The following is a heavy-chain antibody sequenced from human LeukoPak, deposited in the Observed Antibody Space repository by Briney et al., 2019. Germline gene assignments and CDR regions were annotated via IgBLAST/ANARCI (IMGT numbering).Heavy chain of an antibody. CDR1: GGSISSYY. CDR2: IYYSGTT. D-gene: IGHD6-13*01. Sequence: SETLSLTCTVSGGSISSYYWTWIRQPPGKGLEWIGYIYYSGTTNYNPSLKSRVTISVDTSKNQFSLKLSSVTAADTAVYYCARGVYIAAAQYGYWGQGTLVTASS. V-gene: IGHV4-59*01. CDR3: ARGVYIAAAQYGY. J-gene: IGHJ4*02.